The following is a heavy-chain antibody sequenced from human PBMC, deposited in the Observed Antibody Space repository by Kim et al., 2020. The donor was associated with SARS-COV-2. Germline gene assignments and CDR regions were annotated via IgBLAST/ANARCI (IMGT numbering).Heavy chain of an antibody. CDR1: GDSVSSNSAA. CDR2: TYYRSKWYN. D-gene: IGHD2-2*01. Sequence: SQTLSLTCAISGDSVSSNSAAWNWIRQSPSRGLEWLGRTYYRSKWYNDYAVSVKSRITINPDTSKNQFSLQLNSVTPEDTAVYYCARDVVVVPAAIRFYAPYGIDVWGQGTTVTVSS. V-gene: IGHV6-1*01. CDR3: ARDVVVVPAAIRFYAPYGIDV. J-gene: IGHJ6*02.